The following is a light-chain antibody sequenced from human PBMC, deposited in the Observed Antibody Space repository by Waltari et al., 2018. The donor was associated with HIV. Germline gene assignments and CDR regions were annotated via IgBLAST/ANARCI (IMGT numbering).Light chain of an antibody. V-gene: IGLV2-14*03. CDR2: DVD. J-gene: IGLJ2*01. CDR3: ASFTGDDTVL. CDR1: DSDLGLYNY. Sequence: SAVTQPASVSGLPGQSVTMSCPGGDSDLGLYNYGSWYQQHPGKVPRLILFDVDSRAPGISDRFSGSKSGPTASLNISGLRAEDEADYYCASFTGDDTVLFGGGTKVTVL.